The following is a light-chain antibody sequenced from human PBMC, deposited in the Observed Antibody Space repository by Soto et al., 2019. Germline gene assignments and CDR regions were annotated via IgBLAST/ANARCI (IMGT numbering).Light chain of an antibody. J-gene: IGKJ1*01. CDR3: QQYNVWPPWT. CDR2: GAS. CDR1: QSVSNN. V-gene: IGKV3-15*01. Sequence: EIVLTQPPGTLSLSPGERATLSCRASQSVSNNYLAWYQQKPGQAPRLLIYGASTRATGVPARFSGSGSGTDFTLTISSLQSEDFAVYYCQQYNVWPPWTFGQGTKVDIK.